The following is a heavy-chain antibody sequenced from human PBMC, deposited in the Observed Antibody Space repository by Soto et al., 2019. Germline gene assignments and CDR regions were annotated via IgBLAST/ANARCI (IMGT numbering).Heavy chain of an antibody. CDR3: AIIDYGDYVYAFDI. CDR1: GYTFSSYA. V-gene: IGHV1-3*01. J-gene: IGHJ3*02. D-gene: IGHD4-17*01. Sequence: ASVKVSCKASGYTFSSYAMHWVRQAPGQRLEWMGWINAGNGNTKYSQKFQGRVTITRDTSASTAYMELSSLRSEDTAVYYCAIIDYGDYVYAFDIWGQGTMVTVSS. CDR2: INAGNGNT.